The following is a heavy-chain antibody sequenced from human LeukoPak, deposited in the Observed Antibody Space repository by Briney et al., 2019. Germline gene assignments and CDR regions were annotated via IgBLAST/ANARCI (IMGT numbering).Heavy chain of an antibody. CDR3: ARESGSSVDY. CDR2: MNPNSGNT. CDR1: GGTFNSYA. J-gene: IGHJ4*02. D-gene: IGHD1-26*01. V-gene: IGHV1-8*02. Sequence: ASVKVSCKTSGGTFNSYAISWVRQATGQGLEWMGWMNPNSGNTGYAQKFQGRVTMTRNTSISTAYMELSSLRSEDTAVYYCARESGSSVDYWGQGTLVTVSS.